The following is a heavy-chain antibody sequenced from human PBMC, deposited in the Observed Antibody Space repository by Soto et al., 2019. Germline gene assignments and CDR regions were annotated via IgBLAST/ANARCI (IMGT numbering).Heavy chain of an antibody. CDR1: GGSISGHY. CDR3: ARVGSSGWSPDY. V-gene: IGHV4-59*11. CDR2: IFYSGST. Sequence: PSETLSLTCTVSGGSISGHYWTWIRHSPGKGLEWIGYIFYSGSTNYNPSLKSRVTISVDTSKNQFSLKMSSVTAADTAVYYCARVGSSGWSPDYWGRGTLVTVSS. J-gene: IGHJ4*02. D-gene: IGHD6-19*01.